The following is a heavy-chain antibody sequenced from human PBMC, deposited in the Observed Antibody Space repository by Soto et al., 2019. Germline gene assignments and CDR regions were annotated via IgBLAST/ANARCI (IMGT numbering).Heavy chain of an antibody. CDR2: IIPIVGTG. J-gene: IGHJ6*02. V-gene: IGHV1-69*01. Sequence: QVQLVQSGAEVKKPGSSVKVSCKASGGSFSSYAISWVRQAPGQGLEWMGGIIPIVGTGNYAQNFQGRVTITADESTRTAYMELSSLRSEDTAMYYCARDLRAAGRPGMDVWCQGTTVTVSS. CDR1: GGSFSSYA. D-gene: IGHD6-13*01. CDR3: ARDLRAAGRPGMDV.